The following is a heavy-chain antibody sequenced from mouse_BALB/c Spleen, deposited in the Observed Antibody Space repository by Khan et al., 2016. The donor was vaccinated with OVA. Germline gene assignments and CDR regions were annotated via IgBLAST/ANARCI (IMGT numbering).Heavy chain of an antibody. J-gene: IGHJ2*01. CDR2: IYPFDSYT. V-gene: IGHV1-69*02. CDR1: GYTFTNSW. CDR3: TRGVGYVDY. Sequence: QVQLQQPGAELVRPGASVKLSCKASGYTFTNSWINWVKQRPGQGLEWLGNIYPFDSYTNYNQNFKDKAALTVVKSSRTAYMQLSSPTSEDSAVFHCTRGVGYVDYWGQGTTLTVSS. D-gene: IGHD1-3*01.